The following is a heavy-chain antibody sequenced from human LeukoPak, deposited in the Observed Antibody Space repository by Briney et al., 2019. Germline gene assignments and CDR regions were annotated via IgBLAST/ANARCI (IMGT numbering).Heavy chain of an antibody. D-gene: IGHD2-15*01. J-gene: IGHJ4*02. CDR1: GFTFSSYA. Sequence: GRSLRLSCAASGFTFSSYAMHWVRQAPGKGLEWVAVISYDGSNKYYADSVKGRFTISRDNSKNTLYLQMNSLRAEDTAVYYCASMLQGVVDYWGQGTLVTVSS. CDR3: ASMLQGVVDY. CDR2: ISYDGSNK. V-gene: IGHV3-30-3*01.